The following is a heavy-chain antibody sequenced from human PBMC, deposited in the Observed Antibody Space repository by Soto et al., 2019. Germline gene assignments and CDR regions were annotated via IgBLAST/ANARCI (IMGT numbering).Heavy chain of an antibody. CDR1: GFMFDSYA. D-gene: IGHD6-19*01. J-gene: IGHJ4*02. CDR2: ISPGGDRI. V-gene: IGHV3-48*02. Sequence: EVQLVESGGGLVQPGGSLRLSCVASGFMFDSYAMNWVRQAPGKGLEWVSYISPGGDRIYYAESLKGPITISRDNARNSLSLQMNILSYEDTAVYYCTKSADSAGWGVDFWGQGTLVTVSS. CDR3: TKSADSAGWGVDF.